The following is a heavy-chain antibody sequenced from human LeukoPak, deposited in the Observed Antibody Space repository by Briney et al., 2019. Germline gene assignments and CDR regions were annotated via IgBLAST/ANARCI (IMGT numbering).Heavy chain of an antibody. CDR3: ARYSSGWYNWFDP. V-gene: IGHV1-46*01. J-gene: IGHJ5*02. Sequence: ASVKVSCKASGYTFTSYYMHWARQAPGQGLEWMGIINPSGGSTSYAQKFQGRVTMTRDTSTSTVYMELSSLRSDDTAVYYCARYSSGWYNWFDPWGQGTLVTVSS. CDR1: GYTFTSYY. D-gene: IGHD6-19*01. CDR2: INPSGGST.